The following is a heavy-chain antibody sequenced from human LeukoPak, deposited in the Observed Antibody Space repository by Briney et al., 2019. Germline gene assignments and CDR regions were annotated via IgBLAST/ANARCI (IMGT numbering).Heavy chain of an antibody. CDR2: ISSSGSTI. D-gene: IGHD1-26*01. CDR1: GFTFSSYE. CDR3: ARDKGSGQGELLAPTNWFDP. Sequence: GGSLRLSCAASGFTFSSYEMNWVRQAPGKGLEWVSYISSSGSTIYYADSVKGRFTISRDNAKNSLYLQVNSLRAEDTAVYYCARDKGSGQGELLAPTNWFDPWGQGTLVTVSS. V-gene: IGHV3-48*03. J-gene: IGHJ5*02.